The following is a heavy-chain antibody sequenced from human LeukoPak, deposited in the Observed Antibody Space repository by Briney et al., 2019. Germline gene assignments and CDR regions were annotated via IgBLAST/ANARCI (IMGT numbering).Heavy chain of an antibody. CDR2: MNPNSGNT. D-gene: IGHD3-22*01. J-gene: IGHJ3*02. V-gene: IGHV1-8*01. CDR3: ARDFYYDSSGYPRSAFDI. Sequence: ASVKVSCKASGYTFTSYDINWVRQAAGQGLEWMGWMNPNSGNTGYAQKFQGRVTMTRNTSISTAYMELSSLRSEDTAVYYCARDFYYDSSGYPRSAFDIWGQGTMVTVSS. CDR1: GYTFTSYD.